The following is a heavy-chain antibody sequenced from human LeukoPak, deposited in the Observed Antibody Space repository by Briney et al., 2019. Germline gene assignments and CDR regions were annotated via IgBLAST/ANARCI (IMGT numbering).Heavy chain of an antibody. D-gene: IGHD3-10*02. Sequence: SETLSLTRAISGHSPTRGYYWAWFRPSPRKGLEWIATFFQRHNSLYNPSLDRRPTKPLDTYMHEFSLTLTSVTAADSAVYFFSRGLSVPYLLDSWGRGTQVTVSS. V-gene: IGHV4-38-2*01. CDR1: GHSPTRGYY. CDR2: FFQRHNS. CDR3: SRGLSVPYLLDS. J-gene: IGHJ4*02.